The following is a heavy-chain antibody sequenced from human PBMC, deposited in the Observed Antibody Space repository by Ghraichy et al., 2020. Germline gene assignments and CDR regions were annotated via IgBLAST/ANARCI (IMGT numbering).Heavy chain of an antibody. CDR3: ASEMRTYYYDSSGYD. D-gene: IGHD3-22*01. Sequence: SETLSLTCTVSGGSISSSSYYWGWIRQPPGKGLEWIGSIYYSGSTYYNPSLKSRVTISVDTSKNQFSLKLSSVTAADTAVYYCASEMRTYYYDSSGYDWGQVTLVTVSS. J-gene: IGHJ4*02. CDR2: IYYSGST. CDR1: GGSISSSSYY. V-gene: IGHV4-39*01.